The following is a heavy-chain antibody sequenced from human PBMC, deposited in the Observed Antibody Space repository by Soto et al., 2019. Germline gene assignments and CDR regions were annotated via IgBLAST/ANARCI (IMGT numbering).Heavy chain of an antibody. CDR3: ARVNKGPFDY. Sequence: GWSLRLSCAASGFTFSSYGMHWVRQAPCKGLEWVAVIWYDGSNKYYADSVKGRFTISRDNSKNTLYLQMNSLRAEDTAVYYCARVNKGPFDYWGQGTLVTVSS. V-gene: IGHV3-33*01. J-gene: IGHJ4*02. CDR2: IWYDGSNK. CDR1: GFTFSSYG.